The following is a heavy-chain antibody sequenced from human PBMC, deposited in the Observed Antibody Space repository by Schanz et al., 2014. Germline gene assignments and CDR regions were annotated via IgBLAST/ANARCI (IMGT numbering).Heavy chain of an antibody. J-gene: IGHJ6*02. Sequence: QVQLQQWGAGLLKPSETLSLTCAVYGGSFSSNYWSWIRQPPGKGLEWIGEINQSGTTNYNPSLKSRVTMPVDTSKNQISLKLRSVTAADTAVYYCARDSLRGATGGYGMDVWGQGTTVTVSS. CDR3: ARDSLRGATGGYGMDV. V-gene: IGHV4-34*02. D-gene: IGHD2-8*02. CDR1: GGSFSSNY. CDR2: INQSGTT.